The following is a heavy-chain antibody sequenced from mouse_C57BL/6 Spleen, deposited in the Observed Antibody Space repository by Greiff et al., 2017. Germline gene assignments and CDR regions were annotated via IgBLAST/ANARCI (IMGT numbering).Heavy chain of an antibody. V-gene: IGHV1-81*01. CDR1: GYTFTSYG. CDR2: IYPRSGNT. J-gene: IGHJ3*01. CDR3: ASGGTGTEFAY. Sequence: QVQLQQSGAELARPGASVKLSCKASGYTFTSYGISWVKQRTGQGLEWIGEIYPRSGNTYYNEKFKGKATLTTDKSSSTAYMELRSLTSEDSAVYFCASGGTGTEFAYWGQGTLVTVSA. D-gene: IGHD4-1*01.